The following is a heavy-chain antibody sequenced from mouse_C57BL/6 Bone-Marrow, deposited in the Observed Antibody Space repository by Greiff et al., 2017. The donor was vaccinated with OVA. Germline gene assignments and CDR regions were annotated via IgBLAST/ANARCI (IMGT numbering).Heavy chain of an antibody. CDR2: IDPSDSYT. J-gene: IGHJ2*01. CDR1: GYTFTSYW. Sequence: QVQLQQPGAELVKPGASVKLSCKASGYTFTSYWMQWVKQRPGQGLVWIGEIDPSDSYTNYNQKFKGKATLTVDTSASTAYMQLSSLTSEDSAVYYCARAGYYYFDYWGQGTTLTVSS. CDR3: ARAGYYYFDY. V-gene: IGHV1-50*01. D-gene: IGHD2-3*01.